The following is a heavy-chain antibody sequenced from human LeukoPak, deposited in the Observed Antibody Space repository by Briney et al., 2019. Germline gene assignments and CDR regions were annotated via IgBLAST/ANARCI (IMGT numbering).Heavy chain of an antibody. Sequence: GGSLRLSCAASGFTFSSYSMNWVRQAPGKGLEWVSSISSSSSYIYYADSVKGRFTISRDNAKSSLYLQMNSLRAEDTAVYYCARPYGPVGYYYGMDVWGQGTTVTVPS. CDR1: GFTFSSYS. CDR3: ARPYGPVGYYYGMDV. CDR2: ISSSSSYI. V-gene: IGHV3-21*01. D-gene: IGHD4-17*01. J-gene: IGHJ6*02.